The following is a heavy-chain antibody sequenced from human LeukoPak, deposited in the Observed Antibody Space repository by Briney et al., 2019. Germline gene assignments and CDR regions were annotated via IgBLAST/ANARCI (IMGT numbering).Heavy chain of an antibody. Sequence: SETLSLTCTVSGGSISHYYWSWIRQPAGKGLEWIGHIYSTGSTNYNPSLKSRVTISVDKSKNQFSLKLSSVTAADTAVYYCARGGGRVVVIGYYYMDVWGKGTTVTVSS. J-gene: IGHJ6*03. CDR3: ARGGGRVVVIGYYYMDV. V-gene: IGHV4-4*07. CDR2: IYSTGST. D-gene: IGHD3-22*01. CDR1: GGSISHYY.